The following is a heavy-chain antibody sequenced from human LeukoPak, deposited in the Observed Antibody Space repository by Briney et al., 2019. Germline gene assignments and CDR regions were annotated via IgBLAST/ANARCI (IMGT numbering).Heavy chain of an antibody. Sequence: SETLSLTCTVSGGSISTYYWSWIRQPPGKGLEWIGYISYSGKTNYNPSLKSRVTMSVDTSKNQFSLKLSSVTAADTAVYYCARRRDYVWGSYRYAFDIWGQGTMVTVSS. CDR1: GGSISTYY. D-gene: IGHD3-16*02. J-gene: IGHJ3*02. CDR3: ARRRDYVWGSYRYAFDI. V-gene: IGHV4-59*01. CDR2: ISYSGKT.